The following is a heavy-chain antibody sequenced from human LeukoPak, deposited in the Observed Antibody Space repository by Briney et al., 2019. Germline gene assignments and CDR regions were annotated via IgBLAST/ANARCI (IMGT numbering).Heavy chain of an antibody. CDR1: GVSISSGGYY. J-gene: IGHJ5*02. CDR3: ARDRGGFGYFTHWFDP. CDR2: IYYSGST. V-gene: IGHV4-31*11. D-gene: IGHD4-23*01. Sequence: PSQTLSLTCAVSGVSISSGGYYWGGIRQHPGKGLEWIGYIYYSGSTYYNPSLKSRVTISVDTSKNQFSLKLSSVTAADTAAYYCARDRGGFGYFTHWFDPWGQGTLVTVSS.